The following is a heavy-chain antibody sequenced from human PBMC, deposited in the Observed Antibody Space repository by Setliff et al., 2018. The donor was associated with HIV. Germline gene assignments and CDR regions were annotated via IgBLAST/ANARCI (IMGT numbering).Heavy chain of an antibody. CDR1: GYTLTELS. D-gene: IGHD2-15*01. V-gene: IGHV1-24*01. CDR2: FDPEDGET. CDR3: ATMVEANLQRAFDY. Sequence: ASVKVSCKVSGYTLTELSRHWVRQAPGKGLEWMGGFDPEDGETIYAQKFQGRVTMTEDTFTDTAYMELSSLRSEDTAVYYCATMVEANLQRAFDYWGQGTLVTVSS. J-gene: IGHJ4*02.